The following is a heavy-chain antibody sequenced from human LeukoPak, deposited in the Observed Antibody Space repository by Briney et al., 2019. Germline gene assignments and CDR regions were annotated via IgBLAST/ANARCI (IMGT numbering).Heavy chain of an antibody. D-gene: IGHD6-19*01. CDR3: AKAVAGYWYFDL. J-gene: IGHJ2*01. Sequence: PGGSLRLSCVASGFTFSNYAMTWVRQAPGKGPEWVSDISGSGGITYYADSVRGRLTISRDNSLNTLYLQMNSLRAEDTAVYYCAKAVAGYWYFDLWGRGTLLTVSS. CDR1: GFTFSNYA. V-gene: IGHV3-23*01. CDR2: ISGSGGIT.